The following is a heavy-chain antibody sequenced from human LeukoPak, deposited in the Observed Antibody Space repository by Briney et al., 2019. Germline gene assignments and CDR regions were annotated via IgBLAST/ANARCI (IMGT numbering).Heavy chain of an antibody. CDR1: GFTFSDYF. V-gene: IGHV3-11*04. CDR2: ISSSGTI. Sequence: GGSLRLSCAASGFTFSDYFMSWIRQAPGKGLEWVSHISSSGTIYYADSVKGRATISRDNAKNTLYLQMGSLRAEDMAVYYCARKGFDYGDYPFLYYYMDVWGKGTTVTISS. CDR3: ARKGFDYGDYPFLYYYMDV. J-gene: IGHJ6*03. D-gene: IGHD4-17*01.